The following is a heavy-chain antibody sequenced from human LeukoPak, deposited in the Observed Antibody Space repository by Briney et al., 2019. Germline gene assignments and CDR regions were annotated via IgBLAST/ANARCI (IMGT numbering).Heavy chain of an antibody. J-gene: IGHJ4*02. CDR2: ISSSSTI. Sequence: GGSLXXXXXASGXXXSXYXMNWVRQAPGKGLEWVSYISSSSTIYYADSVKGQLTISRDNAKNSLYLQMNSLRAEDTAVYYCIGYGDIEGYWGQGTLVTVSS. D-gene: IGHD4-17*01. CDR3: IGYGDIEGY. CDR1: GXXXSXYX. V-gene: IGHV3-48*01.